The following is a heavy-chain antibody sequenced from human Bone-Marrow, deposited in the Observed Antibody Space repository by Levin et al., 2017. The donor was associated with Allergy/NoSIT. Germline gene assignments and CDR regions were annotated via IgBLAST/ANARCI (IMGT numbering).Heavy chain of an antibody. V-gene: IGHV1-24*01. J-gene: IGHJ4*02. CDR1: GYTLTELS. Sequence: GASVKVSCKVSGYTLTELSMHWVRQAPGKGLEWMGGFNPEDGETIFARKFQGRVTVTEDTSTDTAYMELSSLRSEDTAVYYCATGRTYNSNYRYYWGQGTLVTVSS. CDR3: ATGRTYNSNYRYY. D-gene: IGHD1-7*01. CDR2: FNPEDGET.